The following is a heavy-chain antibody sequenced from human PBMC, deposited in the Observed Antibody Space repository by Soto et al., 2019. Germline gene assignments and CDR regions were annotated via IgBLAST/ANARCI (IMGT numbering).Heavy chain of an antibody. CDR2: VYYGGTT. CDR3: ARWLFGYYDGMYPTPDNWFDP. V-gene: IGHV4-30-2*06. J-gene: IGHJ5*02. D-gene: IGHD3-16*01. Sequence: SETLSLACFFYAGSTNIGSHCWNGIRQSAGKGCQSSGFVYYGGTTYYNPSLNSRVTISVDGAKSQFSLQLRYVTAADTAVYFCARWLFGYYDGMYPTPDNWFDPWSQGTMVTVSS. CDR1: AGSTNIGSHC.